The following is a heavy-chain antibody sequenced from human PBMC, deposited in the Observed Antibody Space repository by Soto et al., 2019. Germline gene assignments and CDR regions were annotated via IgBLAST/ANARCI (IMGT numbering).Heavy chain of an antibody. V-gene: IGHV3-33*01. CDR2: IWYDGSNK. Sequence: QVQLVESGGGVVQPGRSLRLSCAASGFTFSSYGMHWVRQAPGKGLEWVAVIWYDGSNKYYADSVKGRFTISRDNSKNTLYLQMNSLRAEDTAVYYCARDLGECSGGSCRGPKIDYWGQGTLVTVSS. D-gene: IGHD2-15*01. CDR1: GFTFSSYG. CDR3: ARDLGECSGGSCRGPKIDY. J-gene: IGHJ4*02.